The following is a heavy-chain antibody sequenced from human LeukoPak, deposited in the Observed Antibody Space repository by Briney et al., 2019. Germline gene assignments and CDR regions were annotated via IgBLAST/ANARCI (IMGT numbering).Heavy chain of an antibody. Sequence: ASVKVSCKASGYTFTGYYMHWVRQAPGQGLEWMGWINPNSGGTNYAQKFQGRVTMTRDTSISTAYMELSRLRSDDTAVYYCARRAGTFDYGDYVWWFDPWGQGTLVTVSS. V-gene: IGHV1-2*02. CDR1: GYTFTGYY. J-gene: IGHJ5*02. D-gene: IGHD4-17*01. CDR2: INPNSGGT. CDR3: ARRAGTFDYGDYVWWFDP.